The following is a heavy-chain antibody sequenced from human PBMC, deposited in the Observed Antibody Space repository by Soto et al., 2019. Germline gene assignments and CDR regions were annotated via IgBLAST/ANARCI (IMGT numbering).Heavy chain of an antibody. CDR2: IYYSGST. CDR1: GGSISSGGYY. CDR3: ARLCSSTSCYIFSDY. D-gene: IGHD2-2*01. J-gene: IGHJ4*02. Sequence: QVQLQESGPGLVKPSQTLSLTCTVSGGSISSGGYYWSWIRQHPGKGREWCGYIYYSGSTYYNPSLQRRVNISGDKANNQFALKRRSVTAADTAVYYCARLCSSTSCYIFSDYWGQGTLVTVS. V-gene: IGHV4-31*03.